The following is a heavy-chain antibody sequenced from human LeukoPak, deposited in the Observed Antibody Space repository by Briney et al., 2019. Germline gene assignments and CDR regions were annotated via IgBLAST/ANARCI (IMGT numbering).Heavy chain of an antibody. CDR2: VIPRFDSV. CDR1: GGTFSSNA. CDR3: ARAFQGTYNPSLGYFDP. Sequence: ASVKVSCKASGGTFSSNAFSWVRQAPGQGLEWMGGVIPRFDSVNYAQKFQGRVTITADKSTSTVYLELSSLKSDDTAVYYCARAFQGTYNPSLGYFDPGAREPWSPSPQ. V-gene: IGHV1-69*06. D-gene: IGHD2-15*01. J-gene: IGHJ5*02.